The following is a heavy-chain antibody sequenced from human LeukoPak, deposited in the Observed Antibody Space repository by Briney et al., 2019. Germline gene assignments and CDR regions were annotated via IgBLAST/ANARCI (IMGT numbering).Heavy chain of an antibody. D-gene: IGHD2-2*02. Sequence: SETLSLTCTVSGGSISSSSYYWGWIRQPPGKGLEWIGSIYYSGSTYYNPSLKSRVTISVDTSKNQFSLKLSSVTAADTAVYYCASVHCCSTSCYNGDYYMDVWGKGTTVTVSS. CDR2: IYYSGST. J-gene: IGHJ6*03. CDR1: GGSISSSSYY. CDR3: ASVHCCSTSCYNGDYYMDV. V-gene: IGHV4-39*07.